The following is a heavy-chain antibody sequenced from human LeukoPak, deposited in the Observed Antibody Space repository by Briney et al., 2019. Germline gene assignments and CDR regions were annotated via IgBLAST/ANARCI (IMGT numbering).Heavy chain of an antibody. Sequence: PSETLSLTCTVSGYSISSGYYWGWIRQPPGKGLEWIGSIYHSGSTYYNPSLKSRVTISVDTSKNQFSLKLSSVTAADTAVYYCARDFISSWYDETFYYYYMDVWGKGTTVTISS. D-gene: IGHD6-13*01. CDR2: IYHSGST. CDR3: ARDFISSWYDETFYYYYMDV. J-gene: IGHJ6*03. V-gene: IGHV4-38-2*02. CDR1: GYSISSGYY.